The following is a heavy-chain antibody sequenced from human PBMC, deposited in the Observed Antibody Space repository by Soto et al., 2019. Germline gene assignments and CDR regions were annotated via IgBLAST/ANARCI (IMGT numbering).Heavy chain of an antibody. CDR2: ISFDGSNK. Sequence: SCKASGYTFSDYAMHWVRQAPGKGLEWLAVISFDGSNKYYADSVKGRFTNSRDNSKNTLYLQMNSLRAEDTAVYYCARDSGLRHWGQGTLVTVSS. J-gene: IGHJ4*02. CDR1: GYTFSDYA. V-gene: IGHV3-30-3*01. D-gene: IGHD3-22*01. CDR3: ARDSGLRH.